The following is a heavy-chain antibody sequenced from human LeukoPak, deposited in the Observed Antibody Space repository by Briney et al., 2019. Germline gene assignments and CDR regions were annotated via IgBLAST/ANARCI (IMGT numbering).Heavy chain of an antibody. V-gene: IGHV3-30*01. CDR3: ARGESSSSRKYFDY. CDR2: ISYDGSNK. J-gene: IGHJ4*02. D-gene: IGHD6-6*01. CDR1: GFTFSSYA. Sequence: GRPLRLSCAASGFTFSSYAMHWVRQAPGKGLEWVAVISYDGSNKYYADSVKGRFTISRDNSKNTLYLQMNSLRAEDTAVYYCARGESSSSRKYFDYWGQGTLVTVSS.